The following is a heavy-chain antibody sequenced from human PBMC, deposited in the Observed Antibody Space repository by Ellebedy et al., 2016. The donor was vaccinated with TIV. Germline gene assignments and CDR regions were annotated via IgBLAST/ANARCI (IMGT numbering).Heavy chain of an antibody. V-gene: IGHV1-69*13. Sequence: ASVKVSCKALGYRLTNYYVHWVRQAPGQGPEWMGGIIPMFRTPTYARKFQGRVTISADESTSTAYMELSSLRPDDTAVYYCARDMVQGMVARYLWFDYWGQGTLVTVSS. D-gene: IGHD3-10*01. CDR1: GYRLTNYY. CDR3: ARDMVQGMVARYLWFDY. CDR2: IIPMFRTP. J-gene: IGHJ4*02.